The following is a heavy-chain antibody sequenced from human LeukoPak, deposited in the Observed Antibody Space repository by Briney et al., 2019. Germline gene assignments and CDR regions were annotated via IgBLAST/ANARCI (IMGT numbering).Heavy chain of an antibody. CDR1: GGSFSGYY. D-gene: IGHD6-6*01. V-gene: IGHV4-34*01. Sequence: SETLSLTCAVYGGSFSGYYWSWIRQPPGKGLEWIGEINHSGSTNYNPSLKSRVSISVDTSKNQFSLKLSSVTDADTGVYYCARGRDSIAARHFDYWGQGTLVTVSS. CDR2: INHSGST. CDR3: ARGRDSIAARHFDY. J-gene: IGHJ4*02.